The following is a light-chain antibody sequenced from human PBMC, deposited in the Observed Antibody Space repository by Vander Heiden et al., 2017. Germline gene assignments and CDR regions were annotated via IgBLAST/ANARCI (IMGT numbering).Light chain of an antibody. CDR1: SRDIGDYDH. J-gene: IGLJ1*01. Sequence: QSALTQSPSASGSPGQSVTISCTGTSRDIGDYDHVSWYKWHPGKAPKLIIYDVTKRPSGVPDRFSGSKSGNTASLTVSGLQAEDEADYFCSSYLVTGDYVFGTGTKVTVL. CDR3: SSYLVTGDYV. V-gene: IGLV2-8*01. CDR2: DVT.